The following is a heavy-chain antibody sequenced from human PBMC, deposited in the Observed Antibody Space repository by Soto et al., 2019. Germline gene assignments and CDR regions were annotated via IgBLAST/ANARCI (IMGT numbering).Heavy chain of an antibody. Sequence: QVQLVQSGAEVKKPGASVKVSCKASGYTFTGYYMQWVRKAPGQGLEWMGWINTNSGGTNYAQKFQGWVTMTRDTSISTAYMELSRLRSDDTAVYYCARAPHFWSGYSRGYGMDVWGQGTTVTVSS. CDR2: INTNSGGT. J-gene: IGHJ6*02. CDR1: GYTFTGYY. D-gene: IGHD3-3*01. CDR3: ARAPHFWSGYSRGYGMDV. V-gene: IGHV1-2*04.